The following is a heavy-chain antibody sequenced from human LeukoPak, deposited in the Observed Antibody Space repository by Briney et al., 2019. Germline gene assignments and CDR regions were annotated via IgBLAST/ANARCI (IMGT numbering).Heavy chain of an antibody. J-gene: IGHJ4*02. D-gene: IGHD3-10*01. CDR2: INPSGGST. CDR3: ARDFRDMVRGVIITFGLDY. Sequence: ASVEVSCKASGYTFTSYYMHWVRQAPGQGLEWMGIINPSGGSTSYAQKFQGRVTMTRDTSTSTVYMELSSLRSEDTAAYYCARDFRDMVRGVIITFGLDYWGQGTLVTVSS. V-gene: IGHV1-46*01. CDR1: GYTFTSYY.